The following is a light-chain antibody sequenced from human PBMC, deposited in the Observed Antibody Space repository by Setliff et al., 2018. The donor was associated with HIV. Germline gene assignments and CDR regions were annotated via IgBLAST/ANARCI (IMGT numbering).Light chain of an antibody. CDR2: EVN. J-gene: IGLJ1*01. CDR3: TSYSFSNTRYV. CDR1: SSDIGDYES. V-gene: IGLV2-14*03. Sequence: QSVLTQPASVSGSPGQSITISCTGSSSDIGDYESVSWYQQHPGKAPRLMIYEVNGRPSGVSNRFSGSKSGNTASLTISGLQAEDEADYYCTSYSFSNTRYVFGSGTKVTVL.